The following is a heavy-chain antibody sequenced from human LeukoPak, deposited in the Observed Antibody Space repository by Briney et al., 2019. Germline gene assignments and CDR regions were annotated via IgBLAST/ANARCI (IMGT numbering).Heavy chain of an antibody. CDR1: GFTFSSYG. Sequence: GGSLRLSCAASGFTFSSYGMHWVRQAPGKGLKWVAVIWYDGSNKYYADFVQGRFTISRDNFRETLYLPMNSLRAEATAVYYCATERYTWASGAFAIWGQGTMVTVSS. CDR2: IWYDGSNK. CDR3: ATERYTWASGAFAI. D-gene: IGHD1-1*01. J-gene: IGHJ3*02. V-gene: IGHV3-33*01.